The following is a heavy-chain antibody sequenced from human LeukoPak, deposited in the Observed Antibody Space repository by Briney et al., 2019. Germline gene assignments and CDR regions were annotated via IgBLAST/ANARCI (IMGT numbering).Heavy chain of an antibody. J-gene: IGHJ5*02. V-gene: IGHV4-4*07. CDR2: MSTAGST. D-gene: IGHD5-12*01. CDR3: AREYSGYDYGWFDP. CDR1: GGSISGHY. Sequence: SETLSLTCSISGGSISGHYWSWIRQPAGKGLEWIGRMSTAGSTNYNPSLKSRVTISADTSKNQFSLKLSSVTAADTAVYYCAREYSGYDYGWFDPWGQGTLVTVSS.